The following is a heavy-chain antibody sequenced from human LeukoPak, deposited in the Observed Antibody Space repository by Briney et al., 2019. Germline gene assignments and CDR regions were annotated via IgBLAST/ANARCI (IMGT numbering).Heavy chain of an antibody. CDR1: GFTFSTSW. CDR2: INPDGSIT. Sequence: GGSLRLSCAASGFTFSTSWMHWVRQVQGKGLVWVSRINPDGSITNYADSVKGRFTISRGNANNMLYLLMNSLRVDDTAVYYCVRALLGTSDYWGQGTLVTVSS. CDR3: VRALLGTSDY. J-gene: IGHJ4*02. V-gene: IGHV3-74*01. D-gene: IGHD7-27*01.